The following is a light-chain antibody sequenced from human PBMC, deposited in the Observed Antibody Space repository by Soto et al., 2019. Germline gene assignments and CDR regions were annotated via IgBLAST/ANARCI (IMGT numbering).Light chain of an antibody. CDR2: GNA. V-gene: IGLV1-40*01. Sequence: QSVLTQPPSVSGGPGQRVTISCTGSSSNIGAGYDVHWYQQLPGTAPKLLIYGNANRPSGVPDRFSGSKSGTSASLAITGLQAEDAADYYCQSYESIPSGYVYATAPKVTVL. CDR1: SSNIGAGYD. J-gene: IGLJ1*01. CDR3: QSYESIPSGYV.